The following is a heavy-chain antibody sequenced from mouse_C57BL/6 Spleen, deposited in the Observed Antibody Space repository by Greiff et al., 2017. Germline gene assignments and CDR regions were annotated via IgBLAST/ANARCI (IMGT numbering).Heavy chain of an antibody. CDR3: ARTYYGSSPGYFDV. Sequence: VHVKQSGPVLVKPGASVKMSCKASGYTFTDYYMNWVKQSHGKSLEWIGVINPYNGGTSYNQKFKGKATLTVDKSSSTAYMELNSLTSEDSAVYYCARTYYGSSPGYFDVWGTGTTVTVSS. V-gene: IGHV1-19*01. CDR2: INPYNGGT. J-gene: IGHJ1*03. D-gene: IGHD1-1*01. CDR1: GYTFTDYY.